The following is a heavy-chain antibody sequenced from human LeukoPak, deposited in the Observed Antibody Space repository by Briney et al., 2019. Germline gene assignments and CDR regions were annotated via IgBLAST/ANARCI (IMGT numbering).Heavy chain of an antibody. D-gene: IGHD4-11*01. J-gene: IGHJ4*02. Sequence: QAGGSLRLSCAASGFTFSDVWMSWDRQAPGKGLEWVANINQDGRGIYYVDSVKGRFSISRDNTNNLLYLQMNSLRAEDTAMYFCARDSYRSLDYWGQGTLVAVSS. V-gene: IGHV3-7*01. CDR1: GFTFSDVW. CDR3: ARDSYRSLDY. CDR2: INQDGRGI.